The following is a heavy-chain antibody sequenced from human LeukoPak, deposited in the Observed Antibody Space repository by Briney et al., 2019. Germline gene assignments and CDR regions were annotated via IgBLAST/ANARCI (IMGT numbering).Heavy chain of an antibody. CDR3: AKDMGGSSGWGMDV. CDR1: GFTFSSYG. V-gene: IGHV3-30*18. J-gene: IGHJ6*02. CDR2: ISHDGSNK. Sequence: GRSLLLSCAASGFTFSSYGIHWVRQAPGGGVVWVAGISHDGSNKYYADSVKGRFTISRDNSKNTLYLQMNSLRAEDTAVYYCAKDMGGSSGWGMDVWGQGTTVTVSS. D-gene: IGHD1-26*01.